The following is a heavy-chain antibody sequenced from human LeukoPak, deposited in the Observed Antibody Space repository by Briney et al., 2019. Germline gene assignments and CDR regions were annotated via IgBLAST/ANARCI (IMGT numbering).Heavy chain of an antibody. CDR3: ARGLNDSWTGENY. D-gene: IGHD3-3*01. V-gene: IGHV4-34*01. CDR2: INHSGST. J-gene: IGHJ4*02. CDR1: DGSFSGYY. Sequence: SGTLSLTCAVYDGSFSGYYLSWIRQPPGKGLEWIGEINHSGSTNYNPSLKSRVTISLDTSKSQFSLKVRYVTAADTAVYYCARGLNDSWTGENYWGQGTLVTVSS.